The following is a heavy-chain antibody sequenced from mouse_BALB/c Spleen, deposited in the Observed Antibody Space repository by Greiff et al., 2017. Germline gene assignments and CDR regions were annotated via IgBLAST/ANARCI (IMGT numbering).Heavy chain of an antibody. V-gene: IGHV14-3*02. CDR1: GFNIKDTY. J-gene: IGHJ2*01. CDR2: IDPGDGST. CDR3: ARHYYGSLY. Sequence: VQLKESGAELVKPGASVKLSCTASGFNIKDTYMHWVKQRPEQGLEWIGRIDPGDGSTKYNEKFKGKTTLTADKSSSTAYMLLSSLTSEDSAIYFCARHYYGSLYWGQGTTLTVSS. D-gene: IGHD1-1*01.